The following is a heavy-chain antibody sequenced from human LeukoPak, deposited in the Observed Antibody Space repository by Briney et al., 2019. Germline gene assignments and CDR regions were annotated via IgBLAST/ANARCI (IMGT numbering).Heavy chain of an antibody. Sequence: PGGSLRLSCAASGFTFSSYNMNWVRQAPGKGLDWVSFISSSGSSITYADSVKGRFTISRDDVKNSLYLQMNSLRAEDTAVYYCARENTAVPGGDCWGQGTLVTVSS. CDR1: GFTFSSYN. V-gene: IGHV3-48*01. CDR2: ISSSGSSI. CDR3: ARENTAVPGGDC. J-gene: IGHJ4*02. D-gene: IGHD5-18*01.